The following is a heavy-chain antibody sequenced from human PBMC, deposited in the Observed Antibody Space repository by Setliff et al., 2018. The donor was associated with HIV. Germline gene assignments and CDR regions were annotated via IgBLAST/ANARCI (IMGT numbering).Heavy chain of an antibody. CDR3: ARHSAVNITPDGLGYYSIDV. J-gene: IGHJ6*03. D-gene: IGHD2-15*01. V-gene: IGHV4-39*01. Sequence: SETLSLTCAVSGGSMSDVSSYWGWIRQAPGRGLEWIGSVYYRGGTFDSPSLKSRVTVSIDTSKSQFSLKLTSVTAADTAVYYRARHSAVNITPDGLGYYSIDVWGKGTSVTVSS. CDR2: VYYRGGT. CDR1: GGSMSDVSSY.